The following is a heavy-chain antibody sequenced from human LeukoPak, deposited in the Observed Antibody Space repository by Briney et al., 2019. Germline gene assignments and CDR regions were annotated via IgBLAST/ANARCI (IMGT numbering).Heavy chain of an antibody. CDR3: AKLRSSSSYAALDY. CDR2: IGGSGSTT. J-gene: IGHJ4*02. V-gene: IGHV3-23*01. CDR1: GFTFSNYA. D-gene: IGHD2-2*01. Sequence: GGSLRLSCAAPGFTFSNYAMSWVRQAPGKGLEWVSSIGGSGSTTYHAGSVRGRFTISRDNSKNTLYLQMNSLRAEDTAVYFCAKLRSSSSYAALDYWGQGILVTVSS.